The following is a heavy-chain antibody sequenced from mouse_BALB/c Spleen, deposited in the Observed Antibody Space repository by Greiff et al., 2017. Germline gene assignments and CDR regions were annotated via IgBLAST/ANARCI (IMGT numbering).Heavy chain of an antibody. CDR1: GFPLTGYG. D-gene: IGHD1-2*01. J-gene: IGHJ2*01. V-gene: IGHV2-6-7*01. CDR3: ARDTAFDC. CDR2: IWGDGST. Sequence: VQLQQSGPGLVAPSQSLSITCTVSGFPLTGYGVNWVRQPPGKGLEWLGMIWGDGSTDYNSALKSRLSISKDNSKSQVFLKMNSLQTDDTARYYCARDTAFDCWGQGTTLTGSS.